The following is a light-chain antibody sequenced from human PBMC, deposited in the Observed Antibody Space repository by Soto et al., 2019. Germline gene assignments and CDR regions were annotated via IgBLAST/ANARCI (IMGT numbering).Light chain of an antibody. J-gene: IGKJ5*01. CDR2: AAS. CDR3: QQLNSYPIT. CDR1: QTISSS. V-gene: IGKV1-9*01. Sequence: ENHVAQSGSRISASIGDRVPITARASQTISSSLVWYQQKPGKAPNLLIYAASTLQSGVPSRFSGSGSGTEFTLTISSLQPEDFATDYCQQLNSYPITFGQGTGL.